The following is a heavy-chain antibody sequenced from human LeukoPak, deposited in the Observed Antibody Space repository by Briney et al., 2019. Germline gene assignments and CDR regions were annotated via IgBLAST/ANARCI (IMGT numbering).Heavy chain of an antibody. CDR2: IYSGGST. CDR1: GFTVSRNY. Sequence: GGSLRLSCAASGFTVSRNYMSWVRQAPGRGLEWVSVIYSGGSTYYADSVKGRSTISRDTSKNTLYLQMDSLRAEDTAVYYCARGPYSSTWNTVDYWGQGTLVTVSS. J-gene: IGHJ4*02. V-gene: IGHV3-66*01. D-gene: IGHD6-13*01. CDR3: ARGPYSSTWNTVDY.